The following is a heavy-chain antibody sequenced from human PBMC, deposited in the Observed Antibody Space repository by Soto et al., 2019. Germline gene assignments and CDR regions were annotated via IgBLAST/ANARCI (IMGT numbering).Heavy chain of an antibody. J-gene: IGHJ5*02. CDR2: IKQDGSEK. V-gene: IGHV3-7*01. Sequence: EVQLVESGGGLVQPGGSLRLSCAASGFTFSSYWMSWVRQAPGKGPEWVANIKQDGSEKYYVDSVKGRFTISRDNAKNSLYLQMNSLRAEDTAVYYCARDRRDFWSGYYVFDPWGQGTLVTVSS. D-gene: IGHD3-3*01. CDR3: ARDRRDFWSGYYVFDP. CDR1: GFTFSSYW.